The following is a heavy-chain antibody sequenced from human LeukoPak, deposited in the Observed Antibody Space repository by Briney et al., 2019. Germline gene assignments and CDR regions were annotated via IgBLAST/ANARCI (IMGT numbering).Heavy chain of an antibody. J-gene: IGHJ6*02. Sequence: SQTLSLTCAISGDRVSSNSGVWNWIRQSPSRGLEWLGRTYYRSRWFNDSALSVKSRITIYPDTSKNQVSLQLNSVTPEDTAVYYCARGVVIVVTGTRSFYYAMDVWGPGTTVTVSS. CDR2: TYYRSRWFN. CDR1: GDRVSSNSGV. D-gene: IGHD6-19*01. CDR3: ARGVVIVVTGTRSFYYAMDV. V-gene: IGHV6-1*01.